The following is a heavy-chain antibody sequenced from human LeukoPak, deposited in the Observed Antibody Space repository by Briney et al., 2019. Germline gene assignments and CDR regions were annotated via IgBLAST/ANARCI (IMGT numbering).Heavy chain of an antibody. V-gene: IGHV4-34*01. CDR3: ARGRYAHGDY. CDR1: GGSFTGYY. CDR2: INRSGIT. Sequence: PSEILSLTCAVYGGSFTGYYWTWIRQPPGKGLEWIGEINRSGITNYDPSLKSRVTISVDTSKNQFSLKLSSVTAADTAVYYCARGRYAHGDYWGQGTLVTVSS. J-gene: IGHJ4*02. D-gene: IGHD5-12*01.